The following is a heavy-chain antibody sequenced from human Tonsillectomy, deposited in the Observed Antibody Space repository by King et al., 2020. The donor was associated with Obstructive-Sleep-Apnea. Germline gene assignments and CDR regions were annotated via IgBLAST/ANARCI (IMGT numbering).Heavy chain of an antibody. Sequence: VQLVESGGGLVKPGGSLRLSCAASGFTFSNAWMNWVRQAPGKGLEWVGRIKSKTDGGTADYAAPVRGRFTISRDDSKNTLYLQMNSLKTEDTAVYYCTTPKWGTDSRGYYYTFDYWGQGTPVTVSS. D-gene: IGHD3-22*01. J-gene: IGHJ4*02. CDR2: IKSKTDGGTA. CDR1: GFTFSNAW. V-gene: IGHV3-15*01. CDR3: TTPKWGTDSRGYYYTFDY.